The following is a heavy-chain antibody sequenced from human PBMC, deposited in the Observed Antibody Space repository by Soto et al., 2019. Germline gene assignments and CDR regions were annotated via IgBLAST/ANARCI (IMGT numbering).Heavy chain of an antibody. Sequence: SVKVSCKACGGTFSSYAISWVRQAPGQGLEWMGGIIPIFGTANYAQKFQGRVTITADESTSTAYMELSSLRSEDTAVYYCARGGGYSQSWFHPWGQATLVTVSS. CDR2: IIPIFGTA. J-gene: IGHJ5*02. D-gene: IGHD3-22*01. CDR1: GGTFSSYA. CDR3: ARGGGYSQSWFHP. V-gene: IGHV1-69*13.